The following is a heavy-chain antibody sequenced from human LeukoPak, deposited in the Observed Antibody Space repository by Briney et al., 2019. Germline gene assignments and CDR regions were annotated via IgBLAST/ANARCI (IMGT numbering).Heavy chain of an antibody. CDR1: GFTFSSYA. CDR2: ISYDGSNK. J-gene: IGHJ3*02. Sequence: GRSLRLSCAASGFTFSSYATHWVRQAPGKGLEWVAVISYDGSNKYYADSVKGRFTISRDNSKNTLYLQMNSLRAEDTAVYYCARSCSGASCYRSWDAFDIWGQGTVVTVSS. D-gene: IGHD2-2*02. CDR3: ARSCSGASCYRSWDAFDI. V-gene: IGHV3-30-3*01.